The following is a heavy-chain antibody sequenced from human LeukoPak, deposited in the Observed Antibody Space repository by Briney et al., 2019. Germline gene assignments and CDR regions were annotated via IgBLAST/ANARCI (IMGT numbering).Heavy chain of an antibody. J-gene: IGHJ4*02. Sequence: MPGGSLRLSCAASGFTFSSYAMSWVRQAPGKGLEWVGRIKSKTDGGTTDYAAPVKGRFTISRDDSKNTLYLQMNSLKTEDTAVYYCTTARRYSSSWTFDYWGQGTLVTVSS. CDR2: IKSKTDGGTT. CDR3: TTARRYSSSWTFDY. CDR1: GFTFSSYA. V-gene: IGHV3-15*01. D-gene: IGHD6-13*01.